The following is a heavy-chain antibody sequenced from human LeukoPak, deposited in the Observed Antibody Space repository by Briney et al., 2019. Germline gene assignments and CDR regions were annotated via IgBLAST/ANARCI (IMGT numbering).Heavy chain of an antibody. CDR3: ARAHVGAGLAFDF. D-gene: IGHD1-26*01. V-gene: IGHV3-13*01. CDR2: ISLVGDT. Sequence: GGSLRLSCAASGFSHNNYDMHWVRQTTGKRLEWVSAISLVGDTYYPASVKGRFTVSRDSAKNFLYLQMNSLRAGDTALYYCARAHVGAGLAFDFWGRGTMVTVSS. CDR1: GFSHNNYD. J-gene: IGHJ3*01.